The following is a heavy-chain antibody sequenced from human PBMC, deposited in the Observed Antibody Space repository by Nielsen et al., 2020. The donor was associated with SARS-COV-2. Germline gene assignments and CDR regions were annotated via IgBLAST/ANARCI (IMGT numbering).Heavy chain of an antibody. CDR2: INPSGGST. CDR3: ARSLQLLSD. Sequence: ASVQVSCKASRYTSTSSYMHWVRQAPGQGLEWLGIINPSGGSTTYAQKFQDRLAMTRDTSTSTVYMELSGLRSEDTAVYYCARSLQLLSDWGQGTLVTVSS. J-gene: IGHJ4*02. V-gene: IGHV1-46*01. CDR1: RYTSTSSY. D-gene: IGHD5-18*01.